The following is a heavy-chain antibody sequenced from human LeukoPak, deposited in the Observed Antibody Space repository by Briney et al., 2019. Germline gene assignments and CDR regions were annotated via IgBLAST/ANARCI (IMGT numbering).Heavy chain of an antibody. CDR2: ISYDGSNK. CDR1: GFTFSSYT. Sequence: GRSLRLSCAASGFTFSSYTMHWVRQAPGKGLEWVAAISYDGSNKYYADPVKGRFTISRDNSKNTLYLQMNSLRAEDTAVYYCARGGYNYYDSSGYPSRFDYWGRGTLVTVSS. V-gene: IGHV3-30*04. J-gene: IGHJ4*02. CDR3: ARGGYNYYDSSGYPSRFDY. D-gene: IGHD3-22*01.